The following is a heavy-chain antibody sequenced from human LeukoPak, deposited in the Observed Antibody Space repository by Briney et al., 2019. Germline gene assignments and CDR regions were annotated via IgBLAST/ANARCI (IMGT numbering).Heavy chain of an antibody. CDR1: GYSFRNYW. CDR3: ARLRRGGQTEFDY. V-gene: IGHV5-51*01. CDR2: IYAGDSDT. J-gene: IGHJ4*02. D-gene: IGHD1-14*01. Sequence: GESLKISCQGSGYSFRNYWIGWVRQMPGKGLEWMGIIYAGDSDTRYSPSFQGQVIISADKSVSTAYLHWSSLKASDTAMYYCARLRRGGQTEFDYWGRGTLVAVSS.